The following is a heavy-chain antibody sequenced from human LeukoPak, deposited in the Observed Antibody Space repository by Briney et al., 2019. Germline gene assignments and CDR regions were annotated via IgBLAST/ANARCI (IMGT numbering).Heavy chain of an antibody. Sequence: ASVKVSCKTSGYTFTNYGISWVRQAPGQGLEWMSCISANDGETRYAQNFQGRVTMTTDTSTTTAYMELRSLRSDDTAVYYCARVPPSAHQLLSSDYWGQGTQVTVSS. J-gene: IGHJ4*02. CDR2: ISANDGET. CDR3: ARVPPSAHQLLSSDY. D-gene: IGHD2-2*01. V-gene: IGHV1-18*04. CDR1: GYTFTNYG.